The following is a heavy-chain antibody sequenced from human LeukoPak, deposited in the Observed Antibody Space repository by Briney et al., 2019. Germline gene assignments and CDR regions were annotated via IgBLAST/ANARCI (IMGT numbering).Heavy chain of an antibody. D-gene: IGHD3-10*01. CDR1: GGSISSYY. V-gene: IGHV4-59*12. CDR3: ARTGSYYYYYMDV. J-gene: IGHJ6*03. Sequence: SETQSLTCTVSGGSISSYYWSWIRQPPGKGLEWIGYIYYSGSTNYNPSLKSRVTISVDTSKNQFSLKLSSVTAADTAVYYCARTGSYYYYYMDVWGKGTTVTVSS. CDR2: IYYSGST.